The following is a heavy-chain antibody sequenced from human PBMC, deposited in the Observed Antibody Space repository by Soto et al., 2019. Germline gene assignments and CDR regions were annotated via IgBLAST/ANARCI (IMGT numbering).Heavy chain of an antibody. CDR1: GGSFSGYY. J-gene: IGHJ5*02. D-gene: IGHD2-2*01. V-gene: IGHV4-34*01. Sequence: PSETLSLTCAVYGGSFSGYYWSWIRQPPGKGLEWIGEINHSGSTNYNPSLKSRVTISVDTSKNQFSLKLSSVTAADMAVYYCARVAKGYCSSTSCFNTPGWFDPWGQGTLVTVSS. CDR3: ARVAKGYCSSTSCFNTPGWFDP. CDR2: INHSGST.